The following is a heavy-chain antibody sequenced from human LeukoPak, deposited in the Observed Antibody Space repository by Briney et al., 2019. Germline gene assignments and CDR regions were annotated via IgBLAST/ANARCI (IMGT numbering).Heavy chain of an antibody. CDR2: VSWNGIVQ. CDR3: AREISSDWFDP. J-gene: IGHJ5*02. D-gene: IGHD2-15*01. V-gene: IGHV3-30*03. Sequence: PGGSLRLSCAASGFTFSNYGMHWVRQAPGKGLEWVAVVSWNGIVQYYAESVKGRFTISRDNAKNSLYLQMNSLRAEDTAVYYCAREISSDWFDPWGQGTLVTVSS. CDR1: GFTFSNYG.